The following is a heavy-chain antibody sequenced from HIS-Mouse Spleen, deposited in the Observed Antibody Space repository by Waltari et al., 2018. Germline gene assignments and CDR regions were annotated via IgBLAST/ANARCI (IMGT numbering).Heavy chain of an antibody. Sequence: QVQLVQSGAEVKKPGASVKVSCKASGYTFTSYDINWVRQATGQGLEWMGWMNPNSGNTGYAQKFKGRVTSTRNTSISTAYMELSSLRSEDTAVYYCARGVGSSWYYYYYGMDVWGQGTTVTVSS. V-gene: IGHV1-8*01. CDR2: MNPNSGNT. CDR3: ARGVGSSWYYYYYGMDV. D-gene: IGHD6-13*01. J-gene: IGHJ6*02. CDR1: GYTFTSYD.